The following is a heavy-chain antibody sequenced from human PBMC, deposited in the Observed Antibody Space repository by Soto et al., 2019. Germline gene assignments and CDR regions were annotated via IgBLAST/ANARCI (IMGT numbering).Heavy chain of an antibody. CDR2: IYHSGST. CDR3: ASDDSSGLDAFDI. V-gene: IGHV4-4*02. J-gene: IGHJ3*02. Sequence: PSETLSLTCAVSGGSLSSSNWWSWVRQPPVKGLEWIGEIYHSGSTNYNPSLKSRVTISVDNSKNQFSLKLSSVTAEDTAVYYCASDDSSGLDAFDIWGQGTMVTVSS. D-gene: IGHD3-22*01. CDR1: GGSLSSSNW.